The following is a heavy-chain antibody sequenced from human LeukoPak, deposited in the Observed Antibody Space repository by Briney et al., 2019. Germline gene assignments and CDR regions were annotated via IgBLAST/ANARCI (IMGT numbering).Heavy chain of an antibody. V-gene: IGHV1-18*01. CDR2: ISTYNGST. Sequence: GASVKVSCKASGYTFSSYGINWVRQAPGQGLEWMGWISTYNGSTRYAQTLQDRLTLTTDTSTSTAYMEVRSLRSDDTAVFYCARDLGSAPAAIDTYWGQGTLVTVSS. J-gene: IGHJ4*02. D-gene: IGHD2-2*01. CDR1: GYTFSSYG. CDR3: ARDLGSAPAAIDTY.